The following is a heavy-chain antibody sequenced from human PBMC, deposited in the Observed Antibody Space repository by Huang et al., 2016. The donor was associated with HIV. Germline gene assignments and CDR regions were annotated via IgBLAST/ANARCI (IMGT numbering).Heavy chain of an antibody. D-gene: IGHD3-22*01. J-gene: IGHJ4*02. Sequence: QVQLQQWGAGLLKPSETLSLTCAVYGGSFSNYYWSWIRQPPGKGLEWIGEINHGGGTTYNPSRKSRVTISVDTSKDQFSLKLSSVTAADTAVYYCASFYYYDSTGYFSAFDYWGQGTLVTVSS. CDR1: GGSFSNYY. CDR3: ASFYYYDSTGYFSAFDY. V-gene: IGHV4-34*01. CDR2: INHGGGT.